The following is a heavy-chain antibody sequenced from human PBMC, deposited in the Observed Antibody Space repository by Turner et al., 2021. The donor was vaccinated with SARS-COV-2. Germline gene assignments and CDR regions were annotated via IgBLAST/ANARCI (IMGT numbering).Heavy chain of an antibody. CDR2: MGYDGGNK. D-gene: IGHD3-10*01. CDR3: ESARYGSGSFLGYYMDV. J-gene: IGHJ6*03. CDR1: RFTFSRYG. Sequence: QVQLVESGGGGVRPGRSLRPSCAASRFTFSRYGMHWVRHAPGKGLGWVAVMGYDGGNKYDADSVEGRFAISRNDSKNTLYLQMSNLRGQETAVYYCESARYGSGSFLGYYMDVWGKGTTVTVSS. V-gene: IGHV3-33*01.